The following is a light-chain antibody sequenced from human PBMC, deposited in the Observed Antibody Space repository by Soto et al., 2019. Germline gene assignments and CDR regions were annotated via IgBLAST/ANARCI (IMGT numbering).Light chain of an antibody. CDR2: EVS. J-gene: IGLJ1*01. CDR1: SSDVGGYNY. V-gene: IGLV2-14*01. Sequence: QSVLTQPASVSGSPVQSITISCTGTSSDVGGYNYVSWHQLHPGKAPKLMVYEVSNRPSGVSNRFSGSKSGNTASLTISGLQAEDEADYYCSSYTSSSTYVFGTGTKVTVL. CDR3: SSYTSSSTYV.